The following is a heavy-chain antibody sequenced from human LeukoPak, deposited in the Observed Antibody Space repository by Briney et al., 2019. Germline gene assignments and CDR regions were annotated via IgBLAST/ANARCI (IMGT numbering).Heavy chain of an antibody. Sequence: GGSLRLSCAASGFTFDNYAMHWVRQAPGKGLEWVSGITWNSDAIGYADSVKGRFTISRDNARNSLYLQMSSLRVEDTAFYYCATTPPAIAVAGNGQFDNWGREPWSPSPQ. CDR1: GFTFDNYA. J-gene: IGHJ4*02. V-gene: IGHV3-9*01. CDR2: ITWNSDAI. CDR3: ATTPPAIAVAGNGQFDN. D-gene: IGHD6-19*01.